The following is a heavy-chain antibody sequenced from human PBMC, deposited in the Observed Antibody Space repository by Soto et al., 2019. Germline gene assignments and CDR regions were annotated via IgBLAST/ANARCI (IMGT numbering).Heavy chain of an antibody. V-gene: IGHV1-2*02. CDR1: GYTFSVSY. CDR3: ARGPRTQLWLCFAH. J-gene: IGHJ1*01. D-gene: IGHD2-21*01. CDR2: LSPNCGAT. Sequence: APEKISSEASGYTFSVSYLHWVRQSPDQGLEWMGWLSPNCGATDYAANFQCRVIVTTDTSISTAFLRLASLRPDARAIYDCARGPRTQLWLCFAHWGQGTLVAACS.